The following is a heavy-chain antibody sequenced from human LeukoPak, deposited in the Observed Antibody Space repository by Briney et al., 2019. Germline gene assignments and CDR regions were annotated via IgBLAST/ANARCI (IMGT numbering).Heavy chain of an antibody. V-gene: IGHV3-23*01. CDR2: ISGSSGST. D-gene: IGHD3-10*01. Sequence: GGSLRLSCASSGFTFSNYAMTWVRQAPGKGLEWVSGISGSSGSTFYADSVKGRFTISRDNSKNTLYLQMNSLRAEDTAVYYCAKRLNYYGSGSDAFDIWGQGTMVTVSS. CDR3: AKRLNYYGSGSDAFDI. CDR1: GFTFSNYA. J-gene: IGHJ3*02.